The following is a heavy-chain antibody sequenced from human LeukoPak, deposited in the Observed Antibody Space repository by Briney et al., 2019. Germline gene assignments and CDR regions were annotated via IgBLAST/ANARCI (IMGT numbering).Heavy chain of an antibody. CDR3: ARSGYCYDSSAYYGVMNCDY. CDR2: LYHSGST. V-gene: IGHV4-31*03. CDR1: GGSISSDGYY. D-gene: IGHD3-22*01. Sequence: SQTLSLTCPVSGGSISSDGYYWIWIPQHPGKGLECCGYLYHSGSTYYNPSLKSRVNISVHTSKNQFSLKLSSVAAADTAVYYCARSGYCYDSSAYYGVMNCDYWGQGTLVTVSS. J-gene: IGHJ4*02.